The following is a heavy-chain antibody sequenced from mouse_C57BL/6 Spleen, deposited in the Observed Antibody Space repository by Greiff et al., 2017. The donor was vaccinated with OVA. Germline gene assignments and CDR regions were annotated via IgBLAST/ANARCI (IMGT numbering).Heavy chain of an antibody. J-gene: IGHJ3*01. V-gene: IGHV1-59*01. D-gene: IGHD1-1*01. CDR1: GYTFTSYW. CDR3: VGITTVVAPANPFAY. Sequence: QVQLQQPGAELVRPGPSVKLSCKASGYTFTSYWMHWVKQRPGQGLEWIGVIDPSDSYTNYNQKFKGKATLTVDTSSSTAYMQLSSLTSEDSAVYYCVGITTVVAPANPFAYWGQGTLVTVSA. CDR2: IDPSDSYT.